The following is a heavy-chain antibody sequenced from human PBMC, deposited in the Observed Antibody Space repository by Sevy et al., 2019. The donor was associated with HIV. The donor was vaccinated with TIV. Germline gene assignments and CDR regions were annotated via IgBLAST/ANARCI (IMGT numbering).Heavy chain of an antibody. Sequence: SETLSLTCAVYGGSFSGYYWSWIRQPPGKGLEWIGEINHSGSTNYNPSLKSRVTISVDTSKNQFSLKLSLVTAAETAVYYCARHCSGTSCSHAFDIWGQGTMVTVSS. J-gene: IGHJ3*02. CDR2: INHSGST. D-gene: IGHD2-2*01. CDR3: ARHCSGTSCSHAFDI. CDR1: GGSFSGYY. V-gene: IGHV4-34*01.